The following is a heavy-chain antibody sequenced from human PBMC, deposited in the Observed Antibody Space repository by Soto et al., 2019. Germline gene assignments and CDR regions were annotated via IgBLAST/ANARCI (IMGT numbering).Heavy chain of an antibody. Sequence: PSDTLSLTCTVFGGSISSGGYYWSWIRQHPGKGLEWIGYIYYSGNTYYNPSLLSRVTISVDTSKNQFSLRLSSVTAADTALYYCARAPDYYASGSHWFDSWGQGTLVTVSS. V-gene: IGHV4-31*03. CDR3: ARAPDYYASGSHWFDS. CDR1: GGSISSGGYY. CDR2: IYYSGNT. D-gene: IGHD3-10*01. J-gene: IGHJ5*01.